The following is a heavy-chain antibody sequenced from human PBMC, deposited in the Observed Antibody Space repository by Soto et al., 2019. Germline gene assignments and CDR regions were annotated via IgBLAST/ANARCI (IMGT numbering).Heavy chain of an antibody. CDR2: IIPIYGAA. J-gene: IGHJ4*02. D-gene: IGHD3-22*01. CDR1: GGTFSSYA. CDR3: ATLTYYYDTSGDY. V-gene: IGHV1-69*06. Sequence: SVKVSCKASGGTFSSYAISWVRQAPGQGLEWMGGIIPIYGAANYAQKFQGRVTITEDTSTDTAYMELSSLRSGDTAVYYCATLTYYYDTSGDYWGQGTLVTVSS.